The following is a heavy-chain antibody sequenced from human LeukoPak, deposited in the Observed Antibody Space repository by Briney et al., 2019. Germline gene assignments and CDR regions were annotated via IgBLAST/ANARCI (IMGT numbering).Heavy chain of an antibody. V-gene: IGHV3-30*18. CDR1: GFTFSSYG. CDR2: ISYGGSNK. CDR3: AKDGPAGEDYYGSGSYFDY. D-gene: IGHD3-10*01. J-gene: IGHJ4*02. Sequence: GRSLRLSCAASGFTFSSYGMHWVRQAPGKGLEWVAVISYGGSNKYYADSVKGRFTISRDNSKNTLYLQMNSLRAEDTAVYYCAKDGPAGEDYYGSGSYFDYWGQGTLVTVSS.